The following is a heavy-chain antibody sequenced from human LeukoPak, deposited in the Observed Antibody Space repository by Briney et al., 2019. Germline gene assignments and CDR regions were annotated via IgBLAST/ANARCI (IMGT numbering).Heavy chain of an antibody. V-gene: IGHV4-30-2*01. CDR3: ARYSSSWGNAFDI. CDR2: IYHSGST. Sequence: EPSQTLSLTCAVSGGSISSGGYSWSWIRQPPGKGLEWIGYIYHSGSTYYNPSLKSRVTISVDRSKNQFPLKLSSVTAADTAVYYCARYSSSWGNAFDIWGQGTMVTVSS. CDR1: GGSISSGGYS. J-gene: IGHJ3*02. D-gene: IGHD6-13*01.